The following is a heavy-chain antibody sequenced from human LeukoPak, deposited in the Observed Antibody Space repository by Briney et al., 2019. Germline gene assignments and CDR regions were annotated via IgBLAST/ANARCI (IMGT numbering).Heavy chain of an antibody. D-gene: IGHD3-22*01. CDR3: ARGGYYVSCGYPDFDY. CDR2: ISPIFGTA. J-gene: IGHJ4*02. Sequence: SVKVSCKASGGTFSSYAISWVRQAPGQGLEWMGGISPIFGTANYAQKFQGRVTITTDESTSTAYMELSSLRSEDTAVYYCARGGYYVSCGYPDFDYWGQGTLVTVSS. CDR1: GGTFSSYA. V-gene: IGHV1-69*05.